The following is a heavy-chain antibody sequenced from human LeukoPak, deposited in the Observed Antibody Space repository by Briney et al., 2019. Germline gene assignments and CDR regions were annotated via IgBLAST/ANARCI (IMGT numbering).Heavy chain of an antibody. J-gene: IGHJ3*02. CDR3: ARDRVGAPTGHSDAFDI. D-gene: IGHD1-26*01. CDR1: GYTFTSYY. V-gene: IGHV1-46*01. CDR2: INPSGGST. Sequence: ASVKVSCKASGYTFTSYYMHWVRQAPGQGLEWMGIINPSGGSTSYAQKFQGRVTMTRDTSTSTVYMELSSLRSEDTAVYYCARDRVGAPTGHSDAFDIWGQGTMVTVSS.